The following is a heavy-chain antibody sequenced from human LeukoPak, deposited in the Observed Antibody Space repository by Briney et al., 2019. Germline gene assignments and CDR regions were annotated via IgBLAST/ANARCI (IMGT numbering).Heavy chain of an antibody. CDR3: ARDPPKFYCSSTSCYRRDNWFDP. CDR2: MNPNSGNP. V-gene: IGHV1-8*01. D-gene: IGHD2-2*02. J-gene: IGHJ5*02. Sequence: GASVKVSCKASGYTFTSYDINWVRQATGQGREWMGWMNPNSGNPGYAQKFQGRVTMTRNTSISTAYMELSSLRSEETAVYYCARDPPKFYCSSTSCYRRDNWFDPWGQGTLVTVSS. CDR1: GYTFTSYD.